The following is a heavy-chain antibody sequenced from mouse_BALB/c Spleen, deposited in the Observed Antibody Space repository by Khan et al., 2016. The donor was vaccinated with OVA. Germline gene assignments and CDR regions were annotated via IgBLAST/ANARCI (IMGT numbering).Heavy chain of an antibody. CDR3: ARSWAMDY. Sequence: EVELVESGGDLVQPGGSRKLSCAASGFTFRDYGMAWVRQAPGKGPEWVAFISNFPYSIYYADTVTGRFIISRENAKNTLYLEMSSPRSEDTAMYFCARSWAMDYWGQGTSVTVSS. V-gene: IGHV5-15*02. CDR2: ISNFPYSI. CDR1: GFTFRDYG. J-gene: IGHJ4*01.